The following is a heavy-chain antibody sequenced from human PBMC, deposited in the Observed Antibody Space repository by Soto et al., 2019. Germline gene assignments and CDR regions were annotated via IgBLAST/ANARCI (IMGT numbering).Heavy chain of an antibody. CDR2: ISSTTNYI. J-gene: IGHJ4*02. CDR1: GFTFTRYS. Sequence: PGGSLRLSCAASGFTFTRYSMNWVRQAPGKGLEWVSSISSTTNYIYYADSMKGRFTVSRDNAKNPVYLEMNSLSAEDTAVYYCARESEDLTSNFDYWGQGTLVTVSS. V-gene: IGHV3-21*01. CDR3: ARESEDLTSNFDY.